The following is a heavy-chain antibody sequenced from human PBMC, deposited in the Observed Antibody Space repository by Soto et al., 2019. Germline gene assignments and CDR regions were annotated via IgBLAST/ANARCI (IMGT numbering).Heavy chain of an antibody. D-gene: IGHD3-3*01. CDR2: ISYDGSYQ. Sequence: QVQLVESGGGVVQPGKSLRLSCAASGFTFSSYGMHWVRQAPGKGLEWVALISYDGSYQYYTDSVLGRFTISRDNSRNTLYLQMDSLYSGDTAVYYCGRDLDTIFGGAYWGQGTLVTVSS. J-gene: IGHJ4*02. CDR1: GFTFSSYG. V-gene: IGHV3-30*03. CDR3: GRDLDTIFGGAY.